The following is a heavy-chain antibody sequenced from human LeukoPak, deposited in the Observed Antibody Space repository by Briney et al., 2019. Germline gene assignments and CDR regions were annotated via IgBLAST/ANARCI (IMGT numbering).Heavy chain of an antibody. J-gene: IGHJ6*03. CDR2: INHSGST. CDR1: GGSFSDYY. D-gene: IGHD2-15*01. Sequence: SETLSLTCAVYGGSFSDYYWSWIRQPPGKGLEWIGEINHSGSTNYNPSLKSRVTISVDTSKNQFSLKLSSVTAADTAVYYCARLPIVWYCSGGSCYSGYYYYMDVWGKGTTVTISS. V-gene: IGHV4-34*01. CDR3: ARLPIVWYCSGGSCYSGYYYYMDV.